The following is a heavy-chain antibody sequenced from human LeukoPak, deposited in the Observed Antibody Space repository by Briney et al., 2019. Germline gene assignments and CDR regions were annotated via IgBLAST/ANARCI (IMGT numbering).Heavy chain of an antibody. CDR3: ARVKWLRFDDY. J-gene: IGHJ4*02. CDR2: IYYSGST. D-gene: IGHD5-12*01. V-gene: IGHV4-39*07. CDR1: GGSISSSSYY. Sequence: PSETLSLTCTVSGGSISSSSYYWGWIRQPPGKGLEWIGSIYYSGSTYYNPSLNSRVSISLDTSKNQLSLRLNSVTAADTAVYYCARVKWLRFDDYWGQGTLVTVSS.